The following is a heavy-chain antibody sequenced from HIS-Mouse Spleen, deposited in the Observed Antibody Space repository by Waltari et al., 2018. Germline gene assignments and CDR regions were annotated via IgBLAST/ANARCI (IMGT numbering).Heavy chain of an antibody. CDR1: GFSLSTSGMC. Sequence: QVTLRESGPALVKPTQTLTLTCTFSGFSLSTSGMCVSWIRQPSGKALEWLARIDWDDDKYYSTSLKTRLTISKDTSKNQVVLTMTNMDPVDTATYYCARIVRYDSSGYYYDFFDYWGQGTLVTVSS. J-gene: IGHJ4*02. CDR2: IDWDDDK. V-gene: IGHV2-70*15. D-gene: IGHD3-22*01. CDR3: ARIVRYDSSGYYYDFFDY.